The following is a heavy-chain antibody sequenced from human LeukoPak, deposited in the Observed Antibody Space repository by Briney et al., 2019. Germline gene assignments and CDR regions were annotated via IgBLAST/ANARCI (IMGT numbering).Heavy chain of an antibody. CDR1: GYTFTDYY. J-gene: IGHJ4*02. V-gene: IGHV1-2*02. Sequence: GASVKVSCKASGYTFTDYYMHWVRQAAGQGLEYMGLINPNSGGTNSAQKFQGRVTMTRDTSISTAYMELSRLRSDDTAVYYCARAAAADMANYFDFWGQGTLVTVSS. CDR3: ARAAAADMANYFDF. CDR2: INPNSGGT. D-gene: IGHD6-13*01.